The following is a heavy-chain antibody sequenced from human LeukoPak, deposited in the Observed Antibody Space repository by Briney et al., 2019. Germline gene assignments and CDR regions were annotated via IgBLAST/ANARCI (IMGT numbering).Heavy chain of an antibody. Sequence: GRSLRLSCAASGLTVSNKYMNWVRQAPGKGLEWVSIIYSGGSTYYADSVKGRFTISRDNSKNTVYLQMNSLRAEDTAVYYCARARAGYSSGWPDFDYWGQGTLVTVSS. J-gene: IGHJ4*02. V-gene: IGHV3-53*01. CDR3: ARARAGYSSGWPDFDY. CDR1: GLTVSNKY. CDR2: IYSGGST. D-gene: IGHD6-19*01.